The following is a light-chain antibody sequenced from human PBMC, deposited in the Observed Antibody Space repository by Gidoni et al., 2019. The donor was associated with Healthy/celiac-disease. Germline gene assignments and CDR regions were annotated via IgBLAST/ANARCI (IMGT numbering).Light chain of an antibody. CDR1: QSVLYRFNNKNY. J-gene: IGKJ2*01. V-gene: IGKV4-1*01. Sequence: DIVMTQSPDSLAVSLGERATITCQSSQSVLYRFNNKNYLAWYQQKPGQPPNLLIYGASTREAGVPDRFSGSGSGTDFTLTISSLQAEDVAVYYCQQYYSTPLYTFGQGTKLEIK. CDR3: QQYYSTPLYT. CDR2: GAS.